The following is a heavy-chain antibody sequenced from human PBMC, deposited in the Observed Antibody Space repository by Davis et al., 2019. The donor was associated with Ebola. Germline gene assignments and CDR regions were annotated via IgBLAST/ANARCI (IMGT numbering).Heavy chain of an antibody. Sequence: AASVKVSCKASGYTFTSYAMHWVRQAPGQRLEWMGWINAGNGNTKYSQRFQGRVTITRDTSASTAYMELRSLRSEDTAVYYCARDLRGWDSIYYYFGMDVWGKGTTVTVSS. V-gene: IGHV1-3*01. CDR3: ARDLRGWDSIYYYFGMDV. CDR2: INAGNGNT. D-gene: IGHD6-19*01. CDR1: GYTFTSYA. J-gene: IGHJ6*04.